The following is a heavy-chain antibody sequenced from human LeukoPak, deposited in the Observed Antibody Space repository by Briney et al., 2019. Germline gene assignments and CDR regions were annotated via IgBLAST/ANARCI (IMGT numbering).Heavy chain of an antibody. D-gene: IGHD3-22*01. CDR1: GGSISSGSYY. J-gene: IGHJ4*02. V-gene: IGHV4-61*02. CDR3: ARDRRDSSGYYYFDY. Sequence: PSQTLSLTCTVSGGSISSGSYYWSWIRQPAGKGLEWIGRIYPSGSTNYNPSLKSRVTISVDTSKNQFSLKLSSVTAADTAVYYCARDRRDSSGYYYFDYWGQGTLVTVSS. CDR2: IYPSGST.